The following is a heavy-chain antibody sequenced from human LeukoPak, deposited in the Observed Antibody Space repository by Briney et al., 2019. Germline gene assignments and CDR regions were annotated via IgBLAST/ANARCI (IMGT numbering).Heavy chain of an antibody. V-gene: IGHV4-30-4*01. CDR2: IYYSGST. Sequence: SETLSLTCTVSGGSINSGDYYWSWIRQPPGKGLEWIGFIYYSGSTYNNPSLKSRVTISVDTSKNQYSLKLSSVTAADTAVYYCARAPYCSGGSCYSGGLYWGQGTLVTVSS. CDR3: ARAPYCSGGSCYSGGLY. CDR1: GGSINSGDYY. D-gene: IGHD2-15*01. J-gene: IGHJ4*02.